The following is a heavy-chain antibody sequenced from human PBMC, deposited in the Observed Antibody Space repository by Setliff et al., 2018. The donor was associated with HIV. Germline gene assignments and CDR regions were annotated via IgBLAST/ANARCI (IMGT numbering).Heavy chain of an antibody. CDR2: INAANGNT. Sequence: ASVKVSCKASGYTFTNYAMHWVRQAPGQRLEWMGWINAANGNTKYSQEFQGRVTITRDTSASTAYMELSSLTSEDMAVYYCARVRIGGILMFDYWGQGTLVTVSS. CDR3: ARVRIGGILMFDY. CDR1: GYTFTNYA. V-gene: IGHV1-3*03. D-gene: IGHD2-15*01. J-gene: IGHJ4*02.